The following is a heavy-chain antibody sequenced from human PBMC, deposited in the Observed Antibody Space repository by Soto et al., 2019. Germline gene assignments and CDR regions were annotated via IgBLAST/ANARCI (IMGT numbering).Heavy chain of an antibody. D-gene: IGHD6-13*01. V-gene: IGHV3-33*01. CDR1: GFSFSLYG. J-gene: IGHJ6*02. CDR2: IWYDGSTI. Sequence: GGSLRLSCAASGFSFSLYGMQWVRQAPGKGLEWVAVIWYDGSTIYYADSVKGRFTISRDNAKNSLYLQMNSLRAEDTAVYYCARAEEVWQQLVQYYYGMDVWGQGTTVTVSS. CDR3: ARAEEVWQQLVQYYYGMDV.